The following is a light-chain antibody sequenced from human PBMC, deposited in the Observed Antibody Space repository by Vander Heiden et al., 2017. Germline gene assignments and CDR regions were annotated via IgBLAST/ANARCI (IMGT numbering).Light chain of an antibody. CDR1: QSLVDSGGNTY. CDR3: LQGKLWPWT. CDR2: KVS. Sequence: DVVMTQSPLSLPVTLGQPASISCRSSQSLVDSGGNTYLNWYQQRPGQSPRRLIYKVSNRDSGVPDRFSGSGSGTDFTLKISRVEAEDVAVYYCLQGKLWPWTFGQGTKVEIK. J-gene: IGKJ1*01. V-gene: IGKV2-30*01.